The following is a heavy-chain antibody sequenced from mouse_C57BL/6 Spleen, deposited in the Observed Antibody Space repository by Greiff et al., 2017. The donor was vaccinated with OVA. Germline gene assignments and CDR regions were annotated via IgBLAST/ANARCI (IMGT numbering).Heavy chain of an antibody. CDR1: GYTFTGYW. Sequence: VQGVESGAELMKPGASVKLSCKATGYTFTGYWIEWVKQRPGHGLGGIGGILPGSGSTHDNEKFKGKATCTADTSSNTAYMQLSSLTTEDSAIYYCARGDSYAMDYWGQGASVTVSS. CDR3: ARGDSYAMDY. J-gene: IGHJ4*01. V-gene: IGHV1-9*01. D-gene: IGHD3-3*01. CDR2: ILPGSGST.